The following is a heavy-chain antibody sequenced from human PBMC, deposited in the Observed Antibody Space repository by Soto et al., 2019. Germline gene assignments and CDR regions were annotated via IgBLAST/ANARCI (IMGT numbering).Heavy chain of an antibody. D-gene: IGHD1-7*01. CDR2: ISYDGSNK. Sequence: LRLSCQASGFNFDNYGMHWVRQAPGKGLEWVAVISYDGSNKYYADSVKGRFTISRDNSKNTLSLHLNTLKPEDTAVYHCAKDRVGGTFYTPLGFWGQGTLVTVSS. CDR3: AKDRVGGTFYTPLGF. CDR1: GFNFDNYG. J-gene: IGHJ4*02. V-gene: IGHV3-30*18.